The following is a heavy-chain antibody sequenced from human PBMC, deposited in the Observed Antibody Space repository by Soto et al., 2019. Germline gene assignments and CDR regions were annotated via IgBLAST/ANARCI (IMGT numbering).Heavy chain of an antibody. Sequence: QSQTLSLTCAISGDSVSSNSAAWNWIRQSPSRGLEWLGRTYYRSKWYNDYAVSVKSRITINPDTSKNQFYLQLNSVTPEDTAVYYCARGSSWYKGNWFDPWGQGTLVTVSS. V-gene: IGHV6-1*01. CDR1: GDSVSSNSAA. D-gene: IGHD6-13*01. CDR2: TYYRSKWYN. CDR3: ARGSSWYKGNWFDP. J-gene: IGHJ5*02.